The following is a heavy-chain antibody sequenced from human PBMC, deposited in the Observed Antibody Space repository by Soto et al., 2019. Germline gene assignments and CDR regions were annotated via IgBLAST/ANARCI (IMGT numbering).Heavy chain of an antibody. CDR3: ARGPEFITIFGVAPMGWFDP. V-gene: IGHV4-59*01. CDR1: GGSISSYY. CDR2: IYYSGST. J-gene: IGHJ5*02. Sequence: SETLSLTCTVSGGSISSYYWSWIRQPPGKGLEWIGYIYYSGSTNYNPSLKSRVTISVDTSKNQFSLKLSSVTAADTAVYYCARGPEFITIFGVAPMGWFDPWGQGTRVTVSS. D-gene: IGHD3-3*01.